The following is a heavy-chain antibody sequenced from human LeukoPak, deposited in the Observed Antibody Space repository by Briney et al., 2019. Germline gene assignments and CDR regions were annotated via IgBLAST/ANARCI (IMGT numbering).Heavy chain of an antibody. D-gene: IGHD1-26*01. V-gene: IGHV2-70*04. CDR1: GFSLSTSGMR. J-gene: IGHJ3*02. CDR3: AQIMRSHGAFDI. Sequence: SGPALVKPTQPLTLTCTFSGFSLSTSGMRVSWIRQPPGKALEWLARIDWDDDKFYSTSLKTRLTISKDTSKNQVVLTMTNMDPVDTATYYCAQIMRSHGAFDIWGQGTMVTVSS. CDR2: IDWDDDK.